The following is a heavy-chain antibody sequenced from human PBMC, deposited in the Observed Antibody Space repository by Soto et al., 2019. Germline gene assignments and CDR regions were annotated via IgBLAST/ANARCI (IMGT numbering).Heavy chain of an antibody. CDR1: GFSLSNARMG. Sequence: KESGPVLVKPTETLTLTCTVSGFSLSNARMGVSWIRQPPVNALEWLAHIFSNDDKSYSTSLKSRLTISKDTSKSQVVLTMDIMNPVDTATYDCSRIKVVPAAICFDPWGQGTLVTVSS. J-gene: IGHJ5*02. D-gene: IGHD2-2*01. CDR3: SRIKVVPAAICFDP. V-gene: IGHV2-26*01. CDR2: IFSNDDK.